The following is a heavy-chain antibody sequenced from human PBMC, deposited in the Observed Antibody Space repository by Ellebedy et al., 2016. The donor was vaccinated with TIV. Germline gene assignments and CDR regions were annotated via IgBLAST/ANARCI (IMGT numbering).Heavy chain of an antibody. CDR2: IYYSGST. CDR3: ARGGVNTAMDY. V-gene: IGHV4-30-4*01. Sequence: SETLSLXCTVSGGSISSGDYYWSWIRQPPGKGLEWIGYIYYSGSTYYNPSLKSRVTISVDTSKNQFSLKLSSVTAADTAVYYCARGGVNTAMDYWGQGTLVTVSS. CDR1: GGSISSGDYY. D-gene: IGHD5-18*01. J-gene: IGHJ4*02.